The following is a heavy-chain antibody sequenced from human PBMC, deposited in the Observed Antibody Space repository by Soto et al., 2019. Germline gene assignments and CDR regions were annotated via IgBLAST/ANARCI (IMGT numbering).Heavy chain of an antibody. J-gene: IGHJ6*02. V-gene: IGHV4-4*07. D-gene: IGHD3-16*01. CDR1: GGSISSYY. CDR3: ARGPRGYVYYHGMDV. CDR2: IDTSGTT. Sequence: SETLSLTCTVTGGSISSYYVSWIRQSAGKGLEWIGRIDTSGTTNYNPSLKSRVTMSVDASKSQFSLNLSSVTAADTAVYYCARGPRGYVYYHGMDVWGQGTTVTVSS.